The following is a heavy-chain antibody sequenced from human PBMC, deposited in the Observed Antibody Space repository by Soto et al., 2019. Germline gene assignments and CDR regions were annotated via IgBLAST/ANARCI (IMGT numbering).Heavy chain of an antibody. V-gene: IGHV3-30*03. D-gene: IGHD2-2*01. CDR1: GFTFSDYG. J-gene: IGHJ4*02. CDR2: VSYDGSEI. Sequence: QVQLVESGGGVVQPGRSLRLSCAASGFTFSDYGMHWVRQAPGKGLEWVAVVSYDGSEIYYAESVKGRFTISRDNSKNTLYLQMSSLRREDTAVYHCVRDSYCSSTSCYDGYGGQGTLVTVSS. CDR3: VRDSYCSSTSCYDGY.